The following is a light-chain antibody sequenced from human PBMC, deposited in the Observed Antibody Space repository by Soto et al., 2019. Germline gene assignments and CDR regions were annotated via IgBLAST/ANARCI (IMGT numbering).Light chain of an antibody. V-gene: IGLV2-14*01. CDR2: DVT. CDR3: SSYTSSNTEV. CDR1: SSDVGGYNY. J-gene: IGLJ1*01. Sequence: QSVLTQPASVSGSPGQSITISCTGTSSDVGGYNYVSWYQQHPGKAPKLMIYDVTNRPSGVSNRFSGSKSGNTASLTISGLQAEDEADYCCSSYTSSNTEVFGTGNKVTVL.